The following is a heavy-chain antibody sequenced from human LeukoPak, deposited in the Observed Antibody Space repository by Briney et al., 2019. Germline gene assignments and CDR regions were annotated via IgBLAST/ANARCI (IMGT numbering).Heavy chain of an antibody. CDR2: INHSGST. J-gene: IGHJ4*02. Sequence: PSETLSLTCAVYGGSFSGYYWSWIRQPPGKGLEWIGEINHSGSTNYNPSLKSRVTISVDTSKNQFSLKLSSVTAADTAVYHCARAVAGTLKLNSESPNDYWGQGTLVTVSS. D-gene: IGHD6-19*01. CDR1: GGSFSGYY. V-gene: IGHV4-34*01. CDR3: ARAVAGTLKLNSESPNDY.